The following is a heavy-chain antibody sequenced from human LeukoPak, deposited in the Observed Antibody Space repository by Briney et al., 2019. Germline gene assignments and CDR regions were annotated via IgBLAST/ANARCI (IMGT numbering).Heavy chain of an antibody. CDR3: ARRSAPNYNDY. CDR1: GYTFTSYG. Sequence: ASVKVSCKASGYTFTSYGISWVRQAPGQGLEWMGWISAYNGNTNYAQKFQGRVTMTRDTSISTAYMELSRLRSDDTAVYYCARRSAPNYNDYWGQGTLVTVSS. V-gene: IGHV1-18*01. J-gene: IGHJ4*02. CDR2: ISAYNGNT. D-gene: IGHD3-10*01.